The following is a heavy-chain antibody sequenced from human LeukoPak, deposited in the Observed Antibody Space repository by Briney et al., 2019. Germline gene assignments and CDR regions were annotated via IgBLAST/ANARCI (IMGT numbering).Heavy chain of an antibody. V-gene: IGHV3-7*03. Sequence: GGSLRLSCAASGFSFSSYWMTWVRQAPGKGLQWVANIKQDGSENYFVDSVKGRFTISRDNAKNSLNLQMNSLRAEDTAVYYCARVRDPPSATINFYYYNMDVWGKGTTVTVSS. CDR2: IKQDGSEN. CDR1: GFSFSSYW. CDR3: ARVRDPPSATINFYYYNMDV. D-gene: IGHD2-2*01. J-gene: IGHJ6*03.